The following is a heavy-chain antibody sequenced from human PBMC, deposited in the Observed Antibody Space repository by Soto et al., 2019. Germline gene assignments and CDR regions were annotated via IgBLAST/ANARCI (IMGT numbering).Heavy chain of an antibody. J-gene: IGHJ6*02. CDR1: GFTFSSYS. CDR3: ARDSDRSGWYYYGMDV. D-gene: IGHD6-19*01. CDR2: ISSSSSYI. Sequence: GGSLRLSCAASGFTFSSYSMNWVRQAPGKGLEWVSSISSSSSYIYYADSVKGRFTISRDNAKNSLYLQMNSLRAEDTAVYYCARDSDRSGWYYYGMDVWGQGTTVTVSS. V-gene: IGHV3-21*01.